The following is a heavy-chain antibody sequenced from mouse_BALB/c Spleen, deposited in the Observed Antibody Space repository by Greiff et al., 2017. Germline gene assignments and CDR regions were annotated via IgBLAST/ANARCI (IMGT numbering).Heavy chain of an antibody. CDR3: TSRWLLREDAMDY. V-gene: IGHV1S22*01. J-gene: IGHJ4*01. Sequence: LQQPGSELVRPGASVKLSCKASGYTFTSYWMHWVKQRPGQGLEWIGNIYPGSGSTNYDEKFKSKATLTVDTSSSTAYMQLSSLTSEDSAVDYCTSRWLLREDAMDYWGQGTSVTVSS. CDR2: IYPGSGST. D-gene: IGHD2-3*01. CDR1: GYTFTSYW.